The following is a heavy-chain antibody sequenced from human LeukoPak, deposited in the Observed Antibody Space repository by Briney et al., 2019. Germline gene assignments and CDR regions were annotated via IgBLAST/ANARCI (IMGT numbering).Heavy chain of an antibody. Sequence: GGSLRLSCAASGFTFSSYGMSWVRQAPGKGLEWVSGISGSGGSTYYADSVKGRFTISRDNSKNSLYLQMNNLRTEDAAIYYCAKAPVTSCRGAFCYPLDSWGQGTLVTVSS. D-gene: IGHD2-15*01. CDR3: AKAPVTSCRGAFCYPLDS. CDR1: GFTFSSYG. J-gene: IGHJ4*02. V-gene: IGHV3-23*01. CDR2: ISGSGGST.